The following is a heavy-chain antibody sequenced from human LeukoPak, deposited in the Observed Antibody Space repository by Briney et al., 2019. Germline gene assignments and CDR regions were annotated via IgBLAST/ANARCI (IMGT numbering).Heavy chain of an antibody. CDR2: FSWVGGST. CDR1: GFTFDDYA. D-gene: IGHD6-19*01. Sequence: GGSLRLSCAASGFTFDDYAMDWVGQAPGKGLEWVSLFSWVGGSTYYADSVKGRFTISRDNSKNSLYLQMNSLRAEDTALYYCAKDYSSVGYYYYGMDVWGKGTTVTVSS. J-gene: IGHJ6*04. CDR3: AKDYSSVGYYYYGMDV. V-gene: IGHV3-43D*04.